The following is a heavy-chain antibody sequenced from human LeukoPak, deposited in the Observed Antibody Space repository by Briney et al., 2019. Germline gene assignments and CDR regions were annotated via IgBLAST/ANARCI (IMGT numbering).Heavy chain of an antibody. CDR1: GDSVSSNSAG. CDR2: TYYRSKWYN. V-gene: IGHV6-1*01. J-gene: IGHJ4*02. CDR3: ARVLLGDGYNYGDFDY. D-gene: IGHD5-24*01. Sequence: SQTLSLTCAISGDSVSSNSAGWNWIRQSPSRGLERLGRTYYRSKWYNDDAVSVKSRITINPDTSKNQFSLQLNFVTPEDTAVYYCARVLLGDGYNYGDFDYWGQGTLVTVSS.